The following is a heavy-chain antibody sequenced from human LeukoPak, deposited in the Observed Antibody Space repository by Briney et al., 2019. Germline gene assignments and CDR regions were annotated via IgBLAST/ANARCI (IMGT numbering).Heavy chain of an antibody. J-gene: IGHJ4*02. CDR2: IRSKAYGGTT. CDR1: GFTFGVYA. CDR3: TGYGYGHVFDY. V-gene: IGHV3-49*04. D-gene: IGHD5-18*01. Sequence: GRSLRLSCTASGFTFGVYAMSCVLDAPGKGLEGVGFIRSKAYGGTTEYAASVKGRFTISRDDSKSIAYLQMNSLKTENTAVYSCTGYGYGHVFDYWGQGTLVTVSS.